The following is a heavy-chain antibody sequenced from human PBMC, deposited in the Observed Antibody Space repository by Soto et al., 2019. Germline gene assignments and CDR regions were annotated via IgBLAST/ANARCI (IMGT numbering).Heavy chain of an antibody. V-gene: IGHV5-10-1*01. CDR1: GYSFTSYW. CDR3: ASRDSYYDFQTGMDV. CDR2: IDPSDSYT. D-gene: IGHD3-3*01. Sequence: PGESLKISCKGSGYSFTSYWISWVRQMPGKGLEWMGRIDPSDSYTNYSPSFQGHVTISAEKSISTAYLQWSSLKASDTAMYYCASRDSYYDFQTGMDVWGQGTTVTVYS. J-gene: IGHJ6*02.